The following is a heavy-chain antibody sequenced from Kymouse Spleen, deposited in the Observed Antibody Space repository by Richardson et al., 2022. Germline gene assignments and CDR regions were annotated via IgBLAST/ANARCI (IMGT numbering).Heavy chain of an antibody. CDR3: TTLYNWNYVNYYYGMDV. J-gene: IGHJ6*02. V-gene: IGHV3-15*01. D-gene: IGHD1-7*01. CDR1: GFTFSNAW. Sequence: EVQLVESGGGLVKPGGSLRLSCAASGFTFSNAWMSWVRQAPGKGLEWVGRIKSKTDGGTTDYAAPVKGRFTISRDDSKNTLYLQMNSLKTEDTAVYYCTTLYNWNYVNYYYGMDVWGQGTTVTVSS. CDR2: IKSKTDGGTT.